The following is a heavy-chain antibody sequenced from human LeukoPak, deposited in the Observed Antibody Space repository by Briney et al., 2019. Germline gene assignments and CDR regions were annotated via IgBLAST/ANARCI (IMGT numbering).Heavy chain of an antibody. D-gene: IGHD2-2*01. CDR1: GYTFTSYG. Sequence: ASVKVSCKASGYTFTSYGISWVRQAPGQGLEWMGWISAYNGNTNYAQRLQGRVTMTTDTSTSTAYMELRSLRSDDTAVYYCAREEDSYPAAMFTSDYWGQGTLVTVSS. CDR2: ISAYNGNT. V-gene: IGHV1-18*01. J-gene: IGHJ4*02. CDR3: AREEDSYPAAMFTSDY.